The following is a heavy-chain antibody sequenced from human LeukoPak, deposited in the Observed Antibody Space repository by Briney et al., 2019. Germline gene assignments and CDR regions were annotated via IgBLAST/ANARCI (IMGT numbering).Heavy chain of an antibody. J-gene: IGHJ6*02. CDR3: ATLGLQRGILTGYYSYYYYGMDV. CDR2: ISGSGGST. CDR1: GFTFSSYA. D-gene: IGHD3-9*01. Sequence: GGSLRLSCAASGFTFSSYAMSWVRQAPGKGLEWVSAISGSGGSTYYADSVKGRFTISRDNSRNTLYLQMNSLRAEDTAVYYCATLGLQRGILTGYYSYYYYGMDVWGQGTTVTVSS. V-gene: IGHV3-23*01.